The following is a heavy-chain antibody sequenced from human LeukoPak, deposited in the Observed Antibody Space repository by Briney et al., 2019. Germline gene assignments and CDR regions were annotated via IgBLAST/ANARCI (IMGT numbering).Heavy chain of an antibody. CDR2: IQNDASTE. J-gene: IGHJ4*02. CDR1: GFIFSHYG. Sequence: GGSLRLSCAASGFIFSHYGMHWVRQAPGKGLEWVAVIQNDASTENFADSVKGRFTISRDNSKNTVFLQMNSLRVEDTAVYYCAKDLEKELPDYWGQGTLVTVSS. CDR3: AKDLEKELPDY. V-gene: IGHV3-30*02. D-gene: IGHD1-26*01.